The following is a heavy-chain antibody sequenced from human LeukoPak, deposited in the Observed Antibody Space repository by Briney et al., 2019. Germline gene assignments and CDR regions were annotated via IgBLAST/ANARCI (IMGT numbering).Heavy chain of an antibody. CDR1: GGSFSDYY. V-gene: IGHV4-34*01. J-gene: IGHJ4*02. CDR3: ARDSSPIAAAGTLH. D-gene: IGHD6-13*01. CDR2: INHSGST. Sequence: PSETLSLTCAVYGGSFSDYYWSWIRQSPGKGLEWIGEINHSGSTNYNPSLKSRVTISVDTSKNQFSLKLSSVTAADTAVYYCARDSSPIAAAGTLHWGQGTLVTVSS.